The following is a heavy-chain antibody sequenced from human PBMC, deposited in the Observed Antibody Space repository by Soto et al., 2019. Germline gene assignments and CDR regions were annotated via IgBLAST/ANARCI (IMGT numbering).Heavy chain of an antibody. CDR3: AIDSPYCSGGSCYPHYGMDG. Sequence: GGSLRLSCAASGFTFSSYEMNLVRQAPGKGLEWVSYISSSGSTIYYADSVKGRFTISRDNAKNSLYLQMNSLRAEDTAVYYCAIDSPYCSGGSCYPHYGMDGWGEGTKVTVSS. CDR2: ISSSGSTI. CDR1: GFTFSSYE. V-gene: IGHV3-48*03. J-gene: IGHJ6*04. D-gene: IGHD2-15*01.